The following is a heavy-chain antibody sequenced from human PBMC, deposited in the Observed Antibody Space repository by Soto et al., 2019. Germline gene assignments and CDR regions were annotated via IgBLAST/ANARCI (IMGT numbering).Heavy chain of an antibody. CDR2: IYYSGRT. V-gene: IGHV4-39*01. CDR1: GGSISSSTYY. D-gene: IGHD3-22*01. CDR3: ARHSSRGSGFYP. J-gene: IGHJ3*01. Sequence: QLQLQESGPGLVKPSETLSLTCTISGGSISSSTYYWGWIRQPPGKGLEWIGSIYYSGRTYYNPSLQSRVTISVDTAKNQFSLKMNFVTAADTAVYYCARHSSRGSGFYPWGQGTMVTVSP.